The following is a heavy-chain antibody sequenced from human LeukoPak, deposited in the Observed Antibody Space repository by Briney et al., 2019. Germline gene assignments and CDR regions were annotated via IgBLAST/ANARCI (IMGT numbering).Heavy chain of an antibody. CDR1: GFTFSSYG. CDR3: AKCPRGFGEAPYYYYYYMDV. J-gene: IGHJ6*03. V-gene: IGHV3-30*18. Sequence: GGSLRLSCAASGFTFSSYGMHWVRQAPGKGLEWVAVISYDGSNKYYADSVKGRFTISRDNSKNTLYLQMNSLRAEDTAVYYCAKCPRGFGEAPYYYYYYMDVWGKGTTVTVSS. CDR2: ISYDGSNK. D-gene: IGHD3-10*01.